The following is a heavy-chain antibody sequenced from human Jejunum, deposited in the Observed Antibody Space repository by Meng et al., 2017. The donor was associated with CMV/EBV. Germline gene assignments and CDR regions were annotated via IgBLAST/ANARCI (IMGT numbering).Heavy chain of an antibody. V-gene: IGHV3-30*04. D-gene: IGHD3-3*01. CDR3: ARDPGVDF. J-gene: IGHJ4*02. Sequence: LSCVASGFTFNNFPIHWVRQAPGKGLEWVAVISYDATNQHYAESVKGRFTISRDNSKSTLYLQMNSLRAEDTAVYYCARDPGVDFWGQGTLVTVSS. CDR1: GFTFNNFP. CDR2: ISYDATNQ.